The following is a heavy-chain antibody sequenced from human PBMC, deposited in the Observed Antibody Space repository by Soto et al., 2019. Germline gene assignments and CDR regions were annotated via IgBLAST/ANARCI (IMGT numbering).Heavy chain of an antibody. J-gene: IGHJ6*01. CDR3: ARHGYDILTAYTNYYCYRMAV. V-gene: IGHV5-10-1*01. D-gene: IGHD3-9*01. CDR1: WYSFTSYL. CDR2: IDPSDSCT. Sequence: GESLKISCKGSWYSFTSYLISCVRQIPWEGLEWMVRIDPSDSCTNYSPSFQGHVTISADKSISTAYLQWSSLKASDTAMYYCARHGYDILTAYTNYYCYRMAVWAQGTPVTLSS.